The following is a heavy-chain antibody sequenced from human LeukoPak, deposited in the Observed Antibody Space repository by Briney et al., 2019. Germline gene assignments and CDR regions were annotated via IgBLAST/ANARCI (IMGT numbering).Heavy chain of an antibody. J-gene: IGHJ5*02. V-gene: IGHV4-59*08. Sequence: PSETLSLTCTVSGGSISSYYWSWIRQPPGKGLEWIGYIYYRGSTNYNPSLQSRVTISVDTSKNQFSLNLKSVTAADTAVYYCARHLGYCGTTSCFGRAYWFDPWGQGTLVTVSS. CDR3: ARHLGYCGTTSCFGRAYWFDP. CDR2: IYYRGST. D-gene: IGHD2-2*01. CDR1: GGSISSYY.